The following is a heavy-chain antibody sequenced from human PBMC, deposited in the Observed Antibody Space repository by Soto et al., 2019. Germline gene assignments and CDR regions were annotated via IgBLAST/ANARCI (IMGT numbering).Heavy chain of an antibody. D-gene: IGHD1-26*01. CDR2: ISYDGSNK. V-gene: IGHV3-30*03. CDR3: ATLFSGSYEVY. J-gene: IGHJ4*02. CDR1: GFTFSSYG. Sequence: QVQLVESGGGVVQPGRSLRLSCAASGFTFSSYGMHWVRQAPGKGLEWVAVISYDGSNKYYADSVKGRFTIYRDNSKNTLYLQMNSLRAEDTAVYYCATLFSGSYEVYWGQGTLVTVSS.